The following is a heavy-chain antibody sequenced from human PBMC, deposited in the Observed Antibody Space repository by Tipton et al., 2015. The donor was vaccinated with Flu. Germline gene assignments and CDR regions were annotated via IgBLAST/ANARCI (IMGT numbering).Heavy chain of an antibody. CDR3: ARPVPGTRGAFDI. CDR2: IKQDGSEK. J-gene: IGHJ3*02. CDR1: GFTFSGYW. V-gene: IGHV3-7*01. D-gene: IGHD3-10*01. Sequence: SLRLSCAASGFTFSGYWMSWVRQAPGKGLEWVANIKQDGSEKYYVDSVKGRFTISRDNAKNSLYLQMNSLRAEDTAVYYCARPVPGTRGAFDIWGQGTMVTVSS.